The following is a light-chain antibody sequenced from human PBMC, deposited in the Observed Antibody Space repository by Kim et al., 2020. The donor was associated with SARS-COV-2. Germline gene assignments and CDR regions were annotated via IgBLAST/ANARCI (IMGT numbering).Light chain of an antibody. J-gene: IGKJ4*01. CDR3: QQYGSSPPLT. CDR1: QSVSSSY. Sequence: SPGERATTSCRASQSVSSSYLARYQQKPGQAPRLLIYGASSRATGIPDRFSGSGSGTDFTLTISRLEPEDFAVYYCQQYGSSPPLTFGGGTRWIS. V-gene: IGKV3-20*01. CDR2: GAS.